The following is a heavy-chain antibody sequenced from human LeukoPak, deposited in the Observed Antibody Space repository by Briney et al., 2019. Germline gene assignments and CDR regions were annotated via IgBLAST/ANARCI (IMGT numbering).Heavy chain of an antibody. D-gene: IGHD6-13*01. CDR1: GGSFSGYY. CDR3: ARRWTTDGAAAGTNPFDY. V-gene: IGHV4-34*01. Sequence: PSETLSLTCAVYGGSFSGYYWSWIRQPPGKGLEWIGEINHSGSTNYNPSLKSRVTISVDTSKNQFSLELSSVTAADTAVYYCARRWTTDGAAAGTNPFDYWGQGTLVTVSS. J-gene: IGHJ4*02. CDR2: INHSGST.